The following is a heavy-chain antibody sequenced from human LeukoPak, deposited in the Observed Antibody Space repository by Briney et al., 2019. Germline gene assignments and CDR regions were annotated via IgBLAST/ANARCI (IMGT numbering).Heavy chain of an antibody. V-gene: IGHV3-11*04. CDR2: ISSDGSTI. CDR3: AKSDYFDP. J-gene: IGHJ5*02. Sequence: PGGSLRLSCAASGFTFSDDYMSWIRQAPGKGPEWVSYISSDGSTIFYADSVKGRFTISRDNPKNTLYLQMNSLRADDTAVYYCAKSDYFDPWGQGTVVTVSS. CDR1: GFTFSDDY. D-gene: IGHD4/OR15-4a*01.